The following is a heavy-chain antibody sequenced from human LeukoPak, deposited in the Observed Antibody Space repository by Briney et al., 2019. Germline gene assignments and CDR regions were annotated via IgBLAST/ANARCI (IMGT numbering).Heavy chain of an antibody. CDR2: INAGSGDT. J-gene: IGHJ1*01. CDR3: ARDPRGSGWFEYLQH. Sequence: GASVKVSCKASGYTFTRYALHWVRQAPGQRPEWMGWINAGSGDTKYSQKLQGRVTFTRYKSANTAYMELRSLRSEDTALYYCARDPRGSGWFEYLQHWGQGTLVTVSS. CDR1: GYTFTRYA. V-gene: IGHV1-3*01. D-gene: IGHD6-19*01.